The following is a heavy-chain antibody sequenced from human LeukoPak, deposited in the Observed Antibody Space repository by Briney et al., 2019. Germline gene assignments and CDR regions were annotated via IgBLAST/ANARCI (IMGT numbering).Heavy chain of an antibody. CDR1: GGSISSYY. CDR2: IYYSGST. J-gene: IGHJ4*02. D-gene: IGHD5-18*01. CDR3: ARHEGQLWFTLFDY. Sequence: SETLSLTCTVSGGSISSYYWSWIRQPPGKGLEWIGYIYYSGSTNYNPSLKSRVTISVDTSKNQFSLKLSSVTAADTAVYYCARHEGQLWFTLFDYWGQGTLVTVSS. V-gene: IGHV4-59*08.